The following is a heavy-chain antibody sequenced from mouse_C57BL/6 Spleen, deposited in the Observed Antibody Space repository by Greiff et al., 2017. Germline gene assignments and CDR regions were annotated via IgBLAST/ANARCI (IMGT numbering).Heavy chain of an antibody. CDR2: IDPETGGT. CDR1: GYTFTDYE. D-gene: IGHD2-1*01. J-gene: IGHJ3*01. Sequence: VQRVESGAELVRPGASVTLSCKASGYTFTDYEMHWVKQTPVHGLEWIGAIDPETGGTAYNQKFKGKAILTADKSSSTAYMELRSLTSEDSAVYYCTRSTMVSSWFAYWGQGTLVTVSA. CDR3: TRSTMVSSWFAY. V-gene: IGHV1-15*01.